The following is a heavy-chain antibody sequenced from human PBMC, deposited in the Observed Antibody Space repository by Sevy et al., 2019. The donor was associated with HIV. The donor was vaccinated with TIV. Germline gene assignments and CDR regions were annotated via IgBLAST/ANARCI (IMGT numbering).Heavy chain of an antibody. CDR3: ARVMGYSYGVDY. V-gene: IGHV3-21*01. CDR1: GFTFSSYS. J-gene: IGHJ4*02. Sequence: GGSLRLSCAASGFTFSSYSMNWVRQAPGKGLEWLSSISGSSSYIYYADSVKGRFTISRDNAKNSLYLQMNSLRAEDTAVYYCARVMGYSYGVDYWGQGTLVTVSS. CDR2: ISGSSSYI. D-gene: IGHD5-18*01.